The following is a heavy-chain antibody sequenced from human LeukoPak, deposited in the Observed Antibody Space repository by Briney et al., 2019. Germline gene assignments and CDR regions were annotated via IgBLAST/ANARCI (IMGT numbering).Heavy chain of an antibody. CDR2: ISSSSSTI. V-gene: IGHV3-48*01. CDR1: GFTFSSYS. J-gene: IGHJ4*02. D-gene: IGHD3-22*01. Sequence: PGGSLRLSCAASGFTFSSYSMNWVRQAPGKGLEWVSYISSSSSTIYYADSVKGRFTISRDNAKNSLYLQMNSLRAEDTAVYYCARDPDYYDSSGYYGFDYWGQGTLVTVSS. CDR3: ARDPDYYDSSGYYGFDY.